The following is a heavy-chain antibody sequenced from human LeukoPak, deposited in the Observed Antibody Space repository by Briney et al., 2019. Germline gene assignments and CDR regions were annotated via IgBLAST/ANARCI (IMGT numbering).Heavy chain of an antibody. V-gene: IGHV4-4*07. CDR1: GGSISSNY. J-gene: IGHJ4*02. Sequence: SETLSLTCSDSGGSISSNYWSWIRQPAGKGLEWIGRIYSSGSTNYNPPLKSRLTMSVDTSKNQFALRLSSVTAADTAVYFCARVKYYDSSGYYYFEYWGQGILVTVSS. CDR3: ARVKYYDSSGYYYFEY. D-gene: IGHD3-22*01. CDR2: IYSSGST.